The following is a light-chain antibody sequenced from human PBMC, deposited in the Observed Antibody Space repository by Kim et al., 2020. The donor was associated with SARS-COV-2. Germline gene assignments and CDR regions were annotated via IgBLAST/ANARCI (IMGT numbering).Light chain of an antibody. Sequence: VSPGQTAIITCSGDKLGDKYACWYQQKPGQSPVLVIYQDSKRPSGIPERFSGSNSGNTATLTISGTQAMDEADYYCQAWDSSTVVFGGGTQLTVL. CDR1: KLGDKY. CDR3: QAWDSSTVV. CDR2: QDS. V-gene: IGLV3-1*01. J-gene: IGLJ2*01.